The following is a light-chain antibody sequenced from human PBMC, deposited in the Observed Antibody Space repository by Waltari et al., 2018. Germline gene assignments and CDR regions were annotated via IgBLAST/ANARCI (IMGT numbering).Light chain of an antibody. CDR2: DAS. CDR1: QNIDSY. CDR3: HQRSKWPLT. J-gene: IGKJ4*01. V-gene: IGKV3-11*01. Sequence: EIVLTQSPATLSLSPGERDPLSCRASQNIDSYLAWYQLKPGQVPRLLIYDASNRATGIPARFSGSGSGADFTLIISSLEPEDFAVYYCHQRSKWPLTFGGGTKVEIK.